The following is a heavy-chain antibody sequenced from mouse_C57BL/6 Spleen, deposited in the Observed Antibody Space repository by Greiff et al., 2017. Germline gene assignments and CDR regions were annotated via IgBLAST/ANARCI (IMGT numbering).Heavy chain of an antibody. CDR3: TRGLYYYGSSWLAY. Sequence: QVQLQQSGAELVRPGASVTLSCKASGYTFTDYEMHWVKQTPVHGLEWIGAIDPETGGTAYNQKFKGKAILTADKSSTTAYMELRSLTSEDSAVYYCTRGLYYYGSSWLAYWGQGTLVTVSA. CDR2: IDPETGGT. J-gene: IGHJ3*01. D-gene: IGHD1-1*01. V-gene: IGHV1-15*01. CDR1: GYTFTDYE.